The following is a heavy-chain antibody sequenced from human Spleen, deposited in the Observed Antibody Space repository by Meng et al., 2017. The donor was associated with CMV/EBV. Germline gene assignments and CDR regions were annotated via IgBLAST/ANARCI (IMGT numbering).Heavy chain of an antibody. CDR2: INPNSGGT. Sequence: QRLESGPEVQTPAASVKVSCSASGYTFTSYGISWVRQAPGQGLEWMGWINPNSGGTNYAQKFQGMVTMTRDTSISTAYMELSRLRSDDTAVYCCVGARWDYWGQGTLVTVSS. J-gene: IGHJ4*02. V-gene: IGHV1-2*02. D-gene: IGHD2-15*01. CDR3: VGARWDY. CDR1: GYTFTSYG.